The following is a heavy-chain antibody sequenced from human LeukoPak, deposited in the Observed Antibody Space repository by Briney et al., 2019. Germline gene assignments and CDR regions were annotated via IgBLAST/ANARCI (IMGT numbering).Heavy chain of an antibody. V-gene: IGHV4-59*01. CDR2: IYFNGNT. CDR3: ARGEEMATSHFDY. Sequence: SETLSLTCSVSGASISNYYWNWIRQPPGKGPEWIGFIYFNGNTNYNPSLKSRVTMSVDTSKNQFSLKLSSVTAADTAVYYCARGEEMATSHFDYWGQGILVTVSS. D-gene: IGHD5-24*01. J-gene: IGHJ4*02. CDR1: GASISNYY.